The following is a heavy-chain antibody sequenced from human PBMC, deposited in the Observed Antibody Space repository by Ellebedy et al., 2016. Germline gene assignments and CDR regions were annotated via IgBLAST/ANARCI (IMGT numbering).Heavy chain of an antibody. CDR2: IYPGDSDT. J-gene: IGHJ3*02. CDR3: ARRWNSAFDI. CDR1: GYSFTNYW. Sequence: GESLKISXEASGYSFTNYWIGWVRQMPGKGLEWMGIIYPGDSDTRYSPSFQGQVTISADKSISTAYLQWSSLKASDTAMYYCARRWNSAFDIWGQGTMVTVSS. V-gene: IGHV5-51*01. D-gene: IGHD1-1*01.